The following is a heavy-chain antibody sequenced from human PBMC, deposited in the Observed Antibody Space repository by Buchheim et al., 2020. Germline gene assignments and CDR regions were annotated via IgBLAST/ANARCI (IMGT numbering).Heavy chain of an antibody. CDR3: ARGNQIKYFDL. V-gene: IGHV4-34*01. CDR2: INHSGDT. J-gene: IGHJ2*01. Sequence: QVQLQQWGAGLLKPSETLSLTCAVYGGSFSGYYWSWIRQPPGKGLEWIGEINHSGDTNYKSSLKSRVTVFVDTSKNQFFMKMSSVTAADTAVYYCARGNQIKYFDLWGRGTL. CDR1: GGSFSGYY.